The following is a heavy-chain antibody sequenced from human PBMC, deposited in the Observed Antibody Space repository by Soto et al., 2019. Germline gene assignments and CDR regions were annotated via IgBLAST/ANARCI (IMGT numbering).Heavy chain of an antibody. CDR1: GGSVTNHH. CDR3: ATYFGGGGGRGY. J-gene: IGHJ4*02. D-gene: IGHD2-21*01. V-gene: IGHV4-59*08. Sequence: QVQLQESGPGLVKPSETLSLTCTVSGGSVTNHHLSWIRQPPGKGLEWMGYINYSGSTNYNPSLWSRVTMSVDTSNSQFSLKLSSVTAADPAVYYCATYFGGGGGRGYWGQGTLVTVSS. CDR2: INYSGST.